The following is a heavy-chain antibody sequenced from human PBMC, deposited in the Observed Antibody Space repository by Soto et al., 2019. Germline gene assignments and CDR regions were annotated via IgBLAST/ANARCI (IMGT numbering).Heavy chain of an antibody. CDR3: AKSRGSGSYFNPSDAFDF. Sequence: GPLRLSCAAPGFTFSSYAMSWVRQAPGKGLEWVSSISGSGGGTYYADSVKGRFTISRDNSKNTLSLQMNSLRAEDTAVYYCAKSRGSGSYFNPSDAFDFWGQGTMVTVS. J-gene: IGHJ3*01. V-gene: IGHV3-23*01. D-gene: IGHD3-10*01. CDR1: GFTFSSYA. CDR2: ISGSGGGT.